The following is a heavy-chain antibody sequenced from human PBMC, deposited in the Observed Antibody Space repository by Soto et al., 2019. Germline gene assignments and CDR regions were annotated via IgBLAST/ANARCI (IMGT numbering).Heavy chain of an antibody. CDR1: GYTFTDYY. J-gene: IGHJ4*02. V-gene: IGHV1-2*04. D-gene: IGHD3-9*01. CDR3: ARVSVRYFDWLLPPLAY. Sequence: ASVKVSCKASGYTFTDYYIHWVRQAPGQGLEWMGWINPHSSGANIAQKFEGWVTLTRDTSVRTVYMEMGWLKSNDTAVYYCARVSVRYFDWLLPPLAYWGQGTLVTVSS. CDR2: INPHSSGA.